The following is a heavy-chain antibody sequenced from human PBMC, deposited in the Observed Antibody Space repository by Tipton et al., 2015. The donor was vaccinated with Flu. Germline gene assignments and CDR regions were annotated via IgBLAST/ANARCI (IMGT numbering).Heavy chain of an antibody. CDR3: ARAGYSGSWYYLDF. CDR2: IYYTGST. V-gene: IGHV4-59*01. CDR1: GGSISTYY. D-gene: IGHD5-12*01. Sequence: TLSLTCTVSGGSISTYYWSWIRQPPGKGLECIGYIYYTGSTNYNPSLKSRVTISVDMSKNEFSLKLSSVTAADTAVYYCARAGYSGSWYYLDFWGQGTLVTVSS. J-gene: IGHJ4*02.